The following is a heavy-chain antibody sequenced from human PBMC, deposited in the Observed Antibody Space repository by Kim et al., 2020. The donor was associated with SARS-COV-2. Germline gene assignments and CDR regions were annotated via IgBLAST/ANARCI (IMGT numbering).Heavy chain of an antibody. Sequence: GGSLRLSCAASGFTFSSYSMNWVRQAPGKGLAWISSISSSGSYIYYADSMKVRFSISRDNARASLYLQMNRLRAEDTAVDYCARVLTSGWSYFDYWGQGT. J-gene: IGHJ4*02. CDR3: ARVLTSGWSYFDY. CDR1: GFTFSSYS. V-gene: IGHV3-21*01. D-gene: IGHD6-19*01. CDR2: ISSSGSYI.